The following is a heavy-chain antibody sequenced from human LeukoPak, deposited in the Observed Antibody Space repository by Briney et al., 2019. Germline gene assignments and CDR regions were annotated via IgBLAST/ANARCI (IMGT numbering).Heavy chain of an antibody. J-gene: IGHJ6*03. V-gene: IGHV1-2*02. D-gene: IGHD3-10*01. CDR2: ISPTSGGT. CDR3: AREAYASGSFRTDYYYMDV. CDR1: GNTFTGYY. Sequence: ASVKVSCKASGNTFTGYYMHWVRQAPGQGLEWMGWISPTSGGTNYAQKFQGRVTMTRDTSISTAYMELSRLRSDDTAVYYCAREAYASGSFRTDYYYMDVWGKGTTVTISS.